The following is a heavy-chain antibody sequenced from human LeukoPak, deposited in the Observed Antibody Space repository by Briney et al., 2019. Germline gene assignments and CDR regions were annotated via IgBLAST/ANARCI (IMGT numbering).Heavy chain of an antibody. CDR3: ARDRAAAGTGYFDY. J-gene: IGHJ4*02. V-gene: IGHV1-2*02. D-gene: IGHD6-13*01. CDR1: GYTFTGCY. CDR2: INPNSGGT. Sequence: ASVKVSCKASGYTFTGCYMHWVRQAPGQGLEWMGWINPNSGGTNYAQKFQGRVTMTRDTSISTAYMELSRLRSDDTAVYYCARDRAAAGTGYFDYWGQGTLVTVSS.